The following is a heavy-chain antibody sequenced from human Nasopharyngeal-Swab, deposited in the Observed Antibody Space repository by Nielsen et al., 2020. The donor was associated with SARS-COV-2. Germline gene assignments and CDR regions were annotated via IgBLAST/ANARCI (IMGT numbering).Heavy chain of an antibody. CDR2: IYYSGST. J-gene: IGHJ5*02. V-gene: IGHV4-39*01. Sequence: PGKGLEWIGSIYYSGSTYYNPSLKSRVTISVDTSKNQFSLKLSSVTAADTAVYYCAADSTQRLVLKRTSFDPWGQGTLVTVSS. CDR3: AADSTQRLVLKRTSFDP. D-gene: IGHD6-19*01.